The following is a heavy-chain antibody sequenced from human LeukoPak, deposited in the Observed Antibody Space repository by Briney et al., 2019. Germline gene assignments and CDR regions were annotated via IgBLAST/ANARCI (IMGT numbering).Heavy chain of an antibody. D-gene: IGHD5-18*01. Sequence: GGSLRLSCAASGLTFSSYEMNWVRQAPGKGLEWVSYISRSGNTIFYVASVKGRFTISRDNAKNSLYLQMNSLRAEDTAVYYCAREVAAMVMYYGMGVWGKGTTVTVSS. CDR3: AREVAAMVMYYGMGV. V-gene: IGHV3-48*03. CDR1: GLTFSSYE. J-gene: IGHJ6*04. CDR2: ISRSGNTI.